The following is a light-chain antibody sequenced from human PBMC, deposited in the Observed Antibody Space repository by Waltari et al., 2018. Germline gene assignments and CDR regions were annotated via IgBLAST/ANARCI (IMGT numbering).Light chain of an antibody. J-gene: IGLJ3*02. V-gene: IGLV2-14*01. Sequence: QSALTQPASVSGSPGQSITISCTGSSSDIGAYNFVPWYQQHPGKAPKLLIYEVISRTSGVSPRFSGSKSGNTASLTISGLQTEDETDYYCSSYTNSNTYVFGGGTKLTVL. CDR2: EVI. CDR3: SSYTNSNTYV. CDR1: SSDIGAYNF.